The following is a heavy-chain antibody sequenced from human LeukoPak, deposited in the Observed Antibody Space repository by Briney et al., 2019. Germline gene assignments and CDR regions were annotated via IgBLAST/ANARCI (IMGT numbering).Heavy chain of an antibody. Sequence: GGSLRLSCAASGFTFSSYSMHWVRQAPGKGLVWVSRINSDGTSTSYADSVKGRFTISRDNAKNTLYLQMNSLRVDDTAVYYCARDQDPSRWELPSYWGQGTLVTVSS. CDR3: ARDQDPSRWELPSY. V-gene: IGHV3-74*01. J-gene: IGHJ4*02. D-gene: IGHD1-26*01. CDR2: INSDGTST. CDR1: GFTFSSYS.